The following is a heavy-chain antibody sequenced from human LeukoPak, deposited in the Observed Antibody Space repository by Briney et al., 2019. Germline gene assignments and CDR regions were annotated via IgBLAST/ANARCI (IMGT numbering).Heavy chain of an antibody. D-gene: IGHD1-26*01. Sequence: PSETLSLTCTVSGYSISSGYYWGWIRQPPGKGLEWIGEIYHSGSTNYNPSLKSRVTISVDKSKNQFSLKLSSVTAADTAVYYCARAGWELTNGAFDIWGQGTMVTVSS. CDR3: ARAGWELTNGAFDI. CDR1: GYSISSGYY. V-gene: IGHV4-38-2*02. J-gene: IGHJ3*02. CDR2: IYHSGST.